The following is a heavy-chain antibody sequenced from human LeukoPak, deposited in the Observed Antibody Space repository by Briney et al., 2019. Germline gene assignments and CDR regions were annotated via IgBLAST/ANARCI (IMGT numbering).Heavy chain of an antibody. CDR3: ARRHYYGSAYDY. Sequence: SETLSLTCTVSGGSISSSSYYWGWLRQPPGKGREWIGIIYYSGSTYYNPSLKSRVTIPVDTSKNQFSLKLSSVTAADTAVYYCARRHYYGSAYDYWGQGTLVTVSS. J-gene: IGHJ4*02. V-gene: IGHV4-39*01. CDR1: GGSISSSSYY. D-gene: IGHD3-10*01. CDR2: IYYSGST.